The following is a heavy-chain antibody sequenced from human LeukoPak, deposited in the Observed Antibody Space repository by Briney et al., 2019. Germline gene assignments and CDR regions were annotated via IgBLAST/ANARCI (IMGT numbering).Heavy chain of an antibody. D-gene: IGHD3-9*01. Sequence: GESLKISCKGSGYSFITYWIGWVRQMPGKGLEWMAIIYPGDSDTRYSPSFQGQVTISADKSISTAYLQWSSLKASDTAVYYCARPLRDDLSTGYSYWGQGTLVTVSS. CDR1: GYSFITYW. J-gene: IGHJ4*02. CDR3: ARPLRDDLSTGYSY. V-gene: IGHV5-51*01. CDR2: IYPGDSDT.